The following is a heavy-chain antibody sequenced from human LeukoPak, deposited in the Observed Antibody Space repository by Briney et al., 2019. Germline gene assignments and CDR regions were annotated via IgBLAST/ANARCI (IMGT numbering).Heavy chain of an antibody. J-gene: IGHJ4*02. CDR1: GGTFSRSG. Sequence: GASMKVSSKASGGTFSRSGISWVRQPPGQGLEWMGGIIPIFGTSNYAQKFQGRVTITADESTSTAYMELTSLRFEDTAIYYCARDAAIFDSSGYYYLWWGQGTLVTVSS. D-gene: IGHD3-22*01. CDR2: IIPIFGTS. V-gene: IGHV1-69*13. CDR3: ARDAAIFDSSGYYYLW.